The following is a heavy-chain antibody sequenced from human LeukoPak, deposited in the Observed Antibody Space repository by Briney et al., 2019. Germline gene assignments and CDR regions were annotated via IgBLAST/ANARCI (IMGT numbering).Heavy chain of an antibody. V-gene: IGHV4-39*07. CDR1: GGCISGSSYY. J-gene: IGHJ4*02. CDR3: ARGQYVEDRNGDYSPFDY. Sequence: PSETLSLTCTVSGGCISGSSYYWGWIRQPPEKGLEWIGSIYYSGSTYYNPSLKSRVTISVDTSKNQFSLKLSAVTAADTAVYYCARGQYVEDRNGDYSPFDYWGQGTLVTVSS. D-gene: IGHD4-17*01. CDR2: IYYSGST.